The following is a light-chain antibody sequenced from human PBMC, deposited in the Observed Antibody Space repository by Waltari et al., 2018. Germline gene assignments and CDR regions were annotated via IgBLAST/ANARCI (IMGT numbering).Light chain of an antibody. CDR1: SSEVGGYNS. V-gene: IGLV2-14*03. J-gene: IGLJ2*01. CDR3: SSYISSSTLEL. Sequence: QSALTQPASVSGSPGQSITISCTGTSSEVGGYNSVSWYQQHPGKAPKLMIYDVSNRPSGVSNRFSGSKSGNTASLTISGLQAEDEADYYCSSYISSSTLELFGGGTSLTVL. CDR2: DVS.